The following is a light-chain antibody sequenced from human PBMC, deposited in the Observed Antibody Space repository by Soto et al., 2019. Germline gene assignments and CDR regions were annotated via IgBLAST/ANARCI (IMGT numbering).Light chain of an antibody. J-gene: IGKJ1*01. CDR1: ESGRDMY. Sequence: EIVLTQSPGTLALSPGERATLSCRASESGRDMYLAWYQQKPGQPPRLLIYGVSSRAYGIPDRFSGSGSGTDFTLTISSLEPADFAVYYCQHYCYPRYTFGQGTKVDIK. CDR3: QHYCYPRYT. CDR2: GVS. V-gene: IGKV3-20*01.